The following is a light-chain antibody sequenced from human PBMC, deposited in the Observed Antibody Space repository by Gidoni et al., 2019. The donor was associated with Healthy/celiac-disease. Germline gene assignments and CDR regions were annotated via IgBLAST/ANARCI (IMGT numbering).Light chain of an antibody. CDR1: QSVLYSSNNKNY. CDR3: QQYYSTPRT. Sequence: IVMTPSPDSLAVSLGERATINCKSSQSVLYSSNNKNYLAWYQQKPGQPPKLLIYWASTRESGVPDRFSGSGSGTDFTLTISSLQAEDVAVYYCQQYYSTPRTFXQXTKVEIK. V-gene: IGKV4-1*01. J-gene: IGKJ1*01. CDR2: WAS.